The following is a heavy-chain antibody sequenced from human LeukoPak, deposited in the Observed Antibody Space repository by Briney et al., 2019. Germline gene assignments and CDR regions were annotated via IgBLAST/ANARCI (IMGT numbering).Heavy chain of an antibody. J-gene: IGHJ4*02. V-gene: IGHV3-64*04. CDR2: ISCRGDST. CDR1: GFTFSSYS. CDR3: ARVGYGSSWVGNY. D-gene: IGHD6-13*01. Sequence: GGSLRLSCAASGFTFSSYSMNWVRQAPGKGLESVSAISCRGDSTYYANSERGSFPISRDNAKNTLFLHMNGLRDGDTAVFMCARVGYGSSWVGNYWGQGTLVTVSS.